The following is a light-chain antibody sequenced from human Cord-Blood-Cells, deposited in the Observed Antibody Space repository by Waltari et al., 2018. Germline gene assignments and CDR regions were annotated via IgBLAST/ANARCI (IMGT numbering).Light chain of an antibody. CDR1: SGNSSYA. CDR3: QTWGTGIQV. V-gene: IGLV4-69*01. CDR2: LNSDGSH. J-gene: IGLJ3*02. Sequence: QLVLTQSPSASASLGASVKLTCTLSSGNSSYAIAWHKQQPAKGHRYLMKLNSDGSHSKGYGNPDPVSGSSSGAERYLTISRLQSEDEADYYCQTWGTGIQVFGIGTKLTVL.